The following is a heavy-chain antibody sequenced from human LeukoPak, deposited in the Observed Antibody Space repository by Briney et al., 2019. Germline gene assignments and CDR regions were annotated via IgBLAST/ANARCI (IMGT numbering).Heavy chain of an antibody. J-gene: IGHJ4*02. V-gene: IGHV1-2*02. Sequence: ASVKVSCKASGYTFTGYYMRWVRQAPGQGLEWMGWINPNSGGTNYAQKFQGRVTMTRDTSISTAYMELSRLRSDDTAVYYCARGHGSGSYRPFDYWGQGTLVTVSS. CDR3: ARGHGSGSYRPFDY. CDR2: INPNSGGT. D-gene: IGHD3-10*01. CDR1: GYTFTGYY.